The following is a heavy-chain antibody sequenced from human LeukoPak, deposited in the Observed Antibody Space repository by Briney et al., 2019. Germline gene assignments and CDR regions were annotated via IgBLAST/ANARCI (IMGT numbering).Heavy chain of an antibody. V-gene: IGHV3-30*03. J-gene: IGHJ4*02. D-gene: IGHD2-15*01. CDR3: ADLAATFEFDY. CDR1: GFTFSSYG. Sequence: GGSLRLSCAASGFTFSSYGMHWVRQAPGQGLEWVAVISYDGSNKYYADSVKGRFTISRDNSKNTLYLQMNSLRAEDTAVYYCADLAATFEFDYWGQGTLVTVSS. CDR2: ISYDGSNK.